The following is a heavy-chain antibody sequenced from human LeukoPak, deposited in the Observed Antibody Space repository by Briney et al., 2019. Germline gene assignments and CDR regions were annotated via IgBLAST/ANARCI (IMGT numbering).Heavy chain of an antibody. J-gene: IGHJ4*02. CDR3: AKDIFTMVRGVVDY. CDR1: GFTFDDYA. V-gene: IGHV3-9*01. D-gene: IGHD3-10*01. Sequence: PGRSLRLSCAASGFTFDDYAIHWVRQAPGKGLEWVSGISWNSGSIGYADSVKGRFTISRDNAKNSLYLQMNSLRAEDTALYYYAKDIFTMVRGVVDYWGQGTLVTVSS. CDR2: ISWNSGSI.